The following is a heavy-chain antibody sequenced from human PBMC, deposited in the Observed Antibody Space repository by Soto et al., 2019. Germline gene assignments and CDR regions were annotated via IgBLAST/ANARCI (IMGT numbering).Heavy chain of an antibody. D-gene: IGHD3-10*01. J-gene: IGHJ5*02. CDR2: ISAYNGNT. CDR1: GYTFTSYG. V-gene: IGHV1-18*01. Sequence: ASVKVSCKASGYTFTSYGISWVRQAPGQGLEWMGWISAYNGNTNYAQKLQGRVTMTTDTSTSTAYMELRSLRSDDTDVYYFARGLMHYYGSGSYYYNSLNWFDPWGQGTLVTVSS. CDR3: ARGLMHYYGSGSYYYNSLNWFDP.